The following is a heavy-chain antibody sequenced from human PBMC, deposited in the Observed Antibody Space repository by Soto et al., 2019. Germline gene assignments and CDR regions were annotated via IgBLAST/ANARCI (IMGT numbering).Heavy chain of an antibody. CDR2: IMNDGSWK. CDR1: GFTFSIYS. D-gene: IGHD1-7*01. V-gene: IGHV3-74*01. J-gene: IGHJ4*02. CDR3: NTERSITGITGYFDH. Sequence: GSLRLSCAAAGFTFSIYSMNCVRQAPGKGLAWVSRIMNDGSWKSYVDSVRGRFTISRDNAKNTLFLQMNSLRAEDTAVYYCNTERSITGITGYFDHWGQGTLVTVSS.